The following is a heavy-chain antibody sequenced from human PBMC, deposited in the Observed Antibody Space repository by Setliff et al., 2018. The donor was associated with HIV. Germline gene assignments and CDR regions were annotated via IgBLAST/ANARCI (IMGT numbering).Heavy chain of an antibody. V-gene: IGHV5-51*01. D-gene: IGHD1-26*01. Sequence: PGESLKISCQGFRYSFTSYWIAWVRQMSGRGLEWMGIIYPGDSDTRYSPSFQGQVTISADKSISTAYLQLSSLKASDTAMYYCARADSGDYSGFDFWGQEPWSPSPQ. J-gene: IGHJ5*01. CDR2: IYPGDSDT. CDR1: RYSFTSYW. CDR3: ARADSGDYSGFDF.